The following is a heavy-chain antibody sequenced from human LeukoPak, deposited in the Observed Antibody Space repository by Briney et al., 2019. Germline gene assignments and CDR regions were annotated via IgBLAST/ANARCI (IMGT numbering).Heavy chain of an antibody. D-gene: IGHD1-1*01. CDR2: IYSGGST. J-gene: IGHJ4*02. CDR3: ARDALWN. V-gene: IGHV3-53*01. CDR1: GFTVSSNY. Sequence: GGSLRLSCAASGFTVSSNYMSWVRQAPGKGLEWVSLIYSGGSTYYADSVKGRFTISRDNSMNTLYLQMSSLRAEDTAVYYCARDALWNWGQGTLVTVSS.